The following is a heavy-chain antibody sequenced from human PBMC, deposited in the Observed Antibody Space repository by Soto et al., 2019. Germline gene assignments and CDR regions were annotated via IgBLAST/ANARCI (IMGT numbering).Heavy chain of an antibody. D-gene: IGHD6-13*01. J-gene: IGHJ5*01. V-gene: IGHV3-30*18. Sequence: ESGGGVVQPGRSLRLSCVVSGITLSKYGMHWVRQAPGKGLEWVAVISYDGSNTYYGDSVKGRFTISRDNSKNTLYLQMNSLRAEDTAVYYCAKELIVAATQGNWFDSWGQGTLVTVSS. CDR3: AKELIVAATQGNWFDS. CDR2: ISYDGSNT. CDR1: GITLSKYG.